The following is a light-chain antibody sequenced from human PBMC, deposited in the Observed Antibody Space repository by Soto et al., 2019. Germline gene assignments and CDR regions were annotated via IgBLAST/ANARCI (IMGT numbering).Light chain of an antibody. CDR3: EEYNSAACR. CDR1: QGISNY. CDR2: VAS. Sequence: DIQMTQSPSSLSASVGDRVTITCRASQGISNYLAWYQQQPVKVAKLLIYVASTLQSGVATRFSGSGSGTDFTLNISSMQPEDVATYYCEEYNSAACRFDQGTNVDIK. J-gene: IGKJ1*01. V-gene: IGKV1-27*01.